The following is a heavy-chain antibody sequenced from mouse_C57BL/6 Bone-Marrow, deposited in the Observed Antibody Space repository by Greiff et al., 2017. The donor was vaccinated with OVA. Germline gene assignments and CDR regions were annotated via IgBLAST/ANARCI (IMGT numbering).Heavy chain of an antibody. D-gene: IGHD3-1*01. J-gene: IGHJ3*01. CDR2: INPYNGGT. CDR3: AREALAWFAY. V-gene: IGHV1-19*01. Sequence: VQLQQSGPVLVKPGASVKMSCKASGYTFTDYYMNWVKQSHGKSLEWIGVINPYNGGTSYNQKFKGKATLTVDKSSSTAYMELNSLTSEDSAVYYCAREALAWFAYGGQGTLVTVSA. CDR1: GYTFTDYY.